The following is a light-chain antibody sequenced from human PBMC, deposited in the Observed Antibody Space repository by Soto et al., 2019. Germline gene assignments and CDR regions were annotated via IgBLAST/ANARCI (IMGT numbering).Light chain of an antibody. CDR1: QNVSRS. V-gene: IGKV3-20*01. CDR2: DAS. Sequence: EIVLTQSPGTLSLSPGERATLSCRASQNVSRSLAWYQQKPGQGPSLLIYDASTRATGIPARFSGSGSGTDLTISISRLEDDDFAVYYWQQYCPSDTFGQGTKVDIK. J-gene: IGKJ1*01. CDR3: QQYCPSDT.